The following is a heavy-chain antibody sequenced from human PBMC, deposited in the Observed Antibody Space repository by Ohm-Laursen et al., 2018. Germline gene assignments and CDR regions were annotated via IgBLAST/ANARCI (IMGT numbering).Heavy chain of an antibody. J-gene: IGHJ3*02. CDR2: ISGSGGST. Sequence: SLRLSCTASGFTFSSYAMSWVRQAPGKGLEWVSAISGSGGSTYYADSVKGRFTISRDNSKNTLYLQMNSLRAEDTAVYYCANSRILSSWSKEARAFDIWGQGTMVTVSS. D-gene: IGHD6-13*01. CDR3: ANSRILSSWSKEARAFDI. V-gene: IGHV3-23*01. CDR1: GFTFSSYA.